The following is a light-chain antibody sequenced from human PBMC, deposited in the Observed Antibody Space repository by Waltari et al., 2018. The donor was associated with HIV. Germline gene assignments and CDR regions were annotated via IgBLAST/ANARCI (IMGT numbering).Light chain of an antibody. V-gene: IGLV7-43*01. CDR1: TAPHPSVSY. J-gene: IGLJ3*02. CDR3: LLYYGGAWV. CDR2: STS. Sequence: QTVVTQAPSLTVSPGGTVTLTCASGTAPHPSVSYPIGFQQKPGQAPRALIYSTSNQHSWTPARFSGSLLGGKAALTLSGVQPEDEAEYYCLLYYGGAWVFGGGTKLTVL.